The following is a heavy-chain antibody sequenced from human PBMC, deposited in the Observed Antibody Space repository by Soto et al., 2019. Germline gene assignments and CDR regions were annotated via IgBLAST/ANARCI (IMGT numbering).Heavy chain of an antibody. Sequence: GGSLRLSCAASGFTFSGSAMHWVRQASGKGLEWVGRIRSKANSYATAYAAPVKGRFTISRDDSKNTAYLQMNSLKTEDTAVYHCTKYYYDSSGYPTLDYGMDVWGQGTTVTVSS. J-gene: IGHJ6*02. CDR1: GFTFSGSA. V-gene: IGHV3-73*01. D-gene: IGHD3-22*01. CDR3: TKYYYDSSGYPTLDYGMDV. CDR2: IRSKANSYAT.